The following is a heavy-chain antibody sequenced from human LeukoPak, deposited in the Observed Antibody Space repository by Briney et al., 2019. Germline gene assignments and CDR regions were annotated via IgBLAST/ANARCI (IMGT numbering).Heavy chain of an antibody. J-gene: IGHJ5*02. CDR1: GGSISSGDYY. D-gene: IGHD3-22*01. V-gene: IGHV4-30-4*01. CDR2: MYYSGST. CDR3: ARPYYYDSRIDP. Sequence: SQTLSLTCTVAGGSISSGDYYWSWIRQPPGKGLEWIAYMYYSGSTYYNPSLKSRVTMSADTSKNQLSLKLSSVTAADTAVYYCARPYYYDSRIDPWGQGTLVTVSS.